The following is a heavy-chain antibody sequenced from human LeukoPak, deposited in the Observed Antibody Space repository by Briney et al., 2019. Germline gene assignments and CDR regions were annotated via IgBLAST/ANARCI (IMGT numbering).Heavy chain of an antibody. CDR2: IKQDGSEK. J-gene: IGHJ4*02. V-gene: IGHV3-7*03. D-gene: IGHD2-15*01. Sequence: PGGSLRLSCAASGFTFSSYWMSWVRQAPGKGLEWVANIKQDGSEKYYVDSVKGRFTISRDNSKNTLYLQMNSLRAEDTAVYYCAKAQYCSGGSCYQFDYWGQGTLVTVSS. CDR3: AKAQYCSGGSCYQFDY. CDR1: GFTFSSYW.